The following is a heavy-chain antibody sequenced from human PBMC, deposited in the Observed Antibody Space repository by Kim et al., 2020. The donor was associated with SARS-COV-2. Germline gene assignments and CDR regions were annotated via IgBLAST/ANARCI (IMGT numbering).Heavy chain of an antibody. Sequence: ASVKVSCKASGYTFTGYYMHWVRQAPGQGLEWMGRINPNSGGTNYAQKFQGRVTMTRDTSISTAYMELSRLRSDDTAVYYCAREVHDYAWHYDYWGQGTLVTVSS. CDR3: AREVHDYAWHYDY. CDR1: GYTFTGYY. J-gene: IGHJ4*02. D-gene: IGHD3-16*01. V-gene: IGHV1-2*06. CDR2: INPNSGGT.